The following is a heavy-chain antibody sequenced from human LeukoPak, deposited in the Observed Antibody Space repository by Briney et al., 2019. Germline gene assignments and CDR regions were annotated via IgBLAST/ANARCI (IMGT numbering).Heavy chain of an antibody. CDR1: GYSFTSYW. J-gene: IGHJ4*02. CDR2: IYPRDSDA. D-gene: IGHD6-13*01. V-gene: IGHV5-51*01. Sequence: NLGESLKISCQGSGYSFTSYWIAWVRQMPGQGLEWMGVIYPRDSDAKYSPSFQGQVTISADKSINTAYLQWSSLKASDTAMYYCAKVGPSSSSDYWGQGTLVTVSS. CDR3: AKVGPSSSSDY.